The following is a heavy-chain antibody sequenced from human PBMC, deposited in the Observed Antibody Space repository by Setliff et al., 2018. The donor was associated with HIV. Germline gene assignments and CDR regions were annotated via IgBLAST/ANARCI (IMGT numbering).Heavy chain of an antibody. CDR2: INYSGST. CDR3: ARSPVRYCSSTTCSMFFDY. D-gene: IGHD2-2*01. Sequence: SETLSLTCTISGDSISTYYWNWIRQPPGKGLEWIGYINYSGSTNYNPSLKSRVTISLDTSKNQFSLNLRSVTAADTAVYYCARSPVRYCSSTTCSMFFDYWGPGALVTVSS. J-gene: IGHJ4*02. V-gene: IGHV4-59*01. CDR1: GDSISTYY.